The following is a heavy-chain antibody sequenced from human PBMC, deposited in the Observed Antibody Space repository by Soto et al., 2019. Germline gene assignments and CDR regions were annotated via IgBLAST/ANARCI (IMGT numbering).Heavy chain of an antibody. V-gene: IGHV3-33*01. J-gene: IGHJ4*02. CDR1: GYSFRSYG. CDR3: ARERGFVRGVLRYYLDY. Sequence: QVKLVESGGGVVQPGGSLRLSCAASGYSFRSYGMHWVRQAPGKGLEWVALIWYDGSNEYYADSVQGRFIISRDNSETTVYLQMNSLSVEDTAIYYCARERGFVRGVLRYYLDYWGQGTLVTVSS. D-gene: IGHD3-10*01. CDR2: IWYDGSNE.